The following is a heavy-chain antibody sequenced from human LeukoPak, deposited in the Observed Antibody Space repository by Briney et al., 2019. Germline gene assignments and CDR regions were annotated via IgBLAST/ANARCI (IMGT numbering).Heavy chain of an antibody. CDR1: GFTFDDYA. V-gene: IGHV3-9*01. CDR3: ARASYSGYDLERFDY. D-gene: IGHD5-12*01. J-gene: IGHJ4*02. CDR2: ISWNSGSI. Sequence: GGSLRLSCAASGFTFDDYAMHWVRQAPGKGLEWVSGISWNSGSIGYADSVKGRFTISRDNAKNSLYLQMNSLRAEDTAVNYCARASYSGYDLERFDYWGQGTLVTVSS.